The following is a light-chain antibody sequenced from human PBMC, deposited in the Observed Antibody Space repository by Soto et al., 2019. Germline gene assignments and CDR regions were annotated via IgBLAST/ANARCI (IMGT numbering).Light chain of an antibody. CDR2: GSS. CDR1: QSVGSN. CDR3: QQHNYWPS. J-gene: IGKJ2*01. Sequence: EIVMTQSPVTLSVSPVERATLSCRASQSVGSNLAWYQQKPGQAPMLLLYGSSTRAIGIPGRFSGSGSGTEFTLTITSLQSEDFAVYYCQQHNYWPSFGQGTKLEFK. V-gene: IGKV3-15*01.